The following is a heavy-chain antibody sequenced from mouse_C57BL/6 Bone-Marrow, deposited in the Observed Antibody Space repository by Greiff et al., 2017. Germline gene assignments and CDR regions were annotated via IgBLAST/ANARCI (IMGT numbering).Heavy chain of an antibody. D-gene: IGHD2-5*01. J-gene: IGHJ1*03. CDR2: IYPGSGST. Sequence: VQLQQPGAELVKPGASVKMSCKASGYTFTSYWITWVKQRPGQGLEWIGEIYPGSGSTNYNEKFKSKATLTVDTSSSTAYMQLSSLPSDASAVYYCASPYYSNYWYFDVWGTGTTVTVSS. CDR3: ASPYYSNYWYFDV. CDR1: GYTFTSYW. V-gene: IGHV1-55*01.